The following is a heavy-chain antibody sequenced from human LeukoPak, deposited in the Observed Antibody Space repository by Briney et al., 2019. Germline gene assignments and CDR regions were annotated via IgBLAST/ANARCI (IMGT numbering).Heavy chain of an antibody. V-gene: IGHV3-66*01. CDR3: ASSVTTSYYYYYYGMDV. D-gene: IGHD4-17*01. Sequence: PGGSLRLSCAASGFTVSSNYMSWVRQAPGKGLEWVSVIYSGGSTYYADSVKGRFTISRDNSKNTLYLQMNSLRAEDTAVYYCASSVTTSYYYYYYGMDVWGQGTTVTISS. CDR2: IYSGGST. CDR1: GFTVSSNY. J-gene: IGHJ6*02.